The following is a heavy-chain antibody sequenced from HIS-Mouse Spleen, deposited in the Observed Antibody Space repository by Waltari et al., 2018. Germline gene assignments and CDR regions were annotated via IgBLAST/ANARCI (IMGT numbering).Heavy chain of an antibody. CDR2: INHSGST. D-gene: IGHD6-6*01. J-gene: IGHJ6*02. CDR1: GGSFSGYY. Sequence: QVQLQQWGAGLLKPSETLSLTCAVYGGSFSGYYWSWIRQPPGKGLEWIGEINHSGSTNYNPSLKSRVTISVDTSKNQFSLKLSSVTAADTAVYYCARVRDSSSSYYYYYGMDVWGQGTTVTVSS. CDR3: ARVRDSSSSYYYYYGMDV. V-gene: IGHV4-34*01.